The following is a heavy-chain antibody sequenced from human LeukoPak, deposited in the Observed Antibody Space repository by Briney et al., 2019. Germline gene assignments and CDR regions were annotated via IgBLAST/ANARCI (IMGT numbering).Heavy chain of an antibody. CDR1: GHTFTSYA. D-gene: IGHD5-18*01. CDR2: INASNGNT. V-gene: IGHV1-3*01. J-gene: IGHJ4*02. Sequence: VASVKLSCKASGHTFTSYAIHWVRQAPGQRLEWIGWINASNGNTKYSQKFQGRVTITRDTSASTAYMELSSLRSEGTAVYYDARGPGSAMVYNYWGQGTLVTVSS. CDR3: ARGPGSAMVYNY.